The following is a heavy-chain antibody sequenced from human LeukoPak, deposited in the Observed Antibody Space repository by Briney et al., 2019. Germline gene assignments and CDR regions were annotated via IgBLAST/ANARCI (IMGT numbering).Heavy chain of an antibody. Sequence: GRSLRLSCAASGFPFDDFSMHWVRQPPGKGLEWVSGISWNSGNIGYADSVKGRFTISRDNSKNTLYLQMNSLRAEDTAVYYCAKRSYYYDSSGYYYVTSEYFQHWGQGTLVTVSS. D-gene: IGHD3-22*01. J-gene: IGHJ1*01. CDR1: GFPFDDFS. V-gene: IGHV3-9*01. CDR2: ISWNSGNI. CDR3: AKRSYYYDSSGYYYVTSEYFQH.